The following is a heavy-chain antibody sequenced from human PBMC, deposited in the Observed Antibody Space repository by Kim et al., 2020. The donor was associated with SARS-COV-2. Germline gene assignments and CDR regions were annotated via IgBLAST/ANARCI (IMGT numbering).Heavy chain of an antibody. CDR3: AGESENYYYGMDV. J-gene: IGHJ6*02. V-gene: IGHV1-69*04. Sequence: APKFQGRVTITADKSTSTAYMELSSLRSEDTAVYYCAGESENYYYGMDVWGQGTTVTVSS.